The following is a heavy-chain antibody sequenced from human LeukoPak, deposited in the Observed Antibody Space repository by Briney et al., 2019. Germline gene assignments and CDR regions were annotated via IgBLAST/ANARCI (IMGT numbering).Heavy chain of an antibody. Sequence: PGGSLRLSCAASGFTFSSYAMSWVRQAPGKGLEWVSGIVGSGGSTYYADPVKGRFTISRDNSKNTLYLQMNNVRAEDTAVYYCAKASIYYYMDVWGRGTTVTVS. CDR2: IVGSGGST. J-gene: IGHJ6*03. V-gene: IGHV3-23*01. D-gene: IGHD2/OR15-2a*01. CDR3: AKASIYYYMDV. CDR1: GFTFSSYA.